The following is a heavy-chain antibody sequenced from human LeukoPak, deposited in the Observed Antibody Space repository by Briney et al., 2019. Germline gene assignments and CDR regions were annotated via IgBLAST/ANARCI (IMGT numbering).Heavy chain of an antibody. D-gene: IGHD5-12*01. CDR2: MRDDGSNR. V-gene: IGHV3-30*02. J-gene: IGHJ4*02. CDR3: AKETRGSYSDY. CDR1: GFTSTSSG. Sequence: GGSLRLSCAASGFTSTSSGIHWVRQAPGNGLGWVAFMRDDGSNRYYTDSGKGRFAISRHNSKKTMYLQMNSLRAEDTAVYYCAKETRGSYSDYWGQGTLVTVSS.